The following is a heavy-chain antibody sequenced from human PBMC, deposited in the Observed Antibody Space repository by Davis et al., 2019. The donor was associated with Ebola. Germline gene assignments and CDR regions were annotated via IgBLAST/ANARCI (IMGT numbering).Heavy chain of an antibody. CDR3: ATGGDSSGYYFDY. CDR2: IYYSGST. CDR1: GGSVSSGSYY. J-gene: IGHJ4*02. Sequence: PSETLSLTCTVSGGSVSSGSYYWSWIRQPPGKGLEWIGYIYYSGSTNYNPSLKSRVTISVDTSKNQFSLKLSSVTAADTAVYYCATGGDSSGYYFDYWGQGTLVTVSS. V-gene: IGHV4-61*01. D-gene: IGHD3-22*01.